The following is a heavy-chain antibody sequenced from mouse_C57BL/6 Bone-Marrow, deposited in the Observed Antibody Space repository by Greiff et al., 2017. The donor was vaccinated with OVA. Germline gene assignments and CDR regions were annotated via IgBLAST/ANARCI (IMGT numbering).Heavy chain of an antibody. D-gene: IGHD3-2*02. CDR2: ISTYYGDA. V-gene: IGHV1-67*01. J-gene: IGHJ3*01. CDR3: ASRQLRPRWFAY. Sequence: QVQLQQSGPELVRPGVSVKISCKGSGYTFTDYAMHWVKQSHAKSLEWIGVISTYYGDASYNQKFKDKATMTVDKSSSTAYIELARLTSEDSAVYYCASRQLRPRWFAYWGQGTLVTVSA. CDR1: GYTFTDYA.